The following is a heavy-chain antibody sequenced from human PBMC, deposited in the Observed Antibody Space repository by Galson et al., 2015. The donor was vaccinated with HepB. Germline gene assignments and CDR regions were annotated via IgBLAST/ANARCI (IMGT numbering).Heavy chain of an antibody. CDR1: GGSISSYY. J-gene: IGHJ4*02. D-gene: IGHD3-16*02. V-gene: IGHV4-59*01. Sequence: QVQLQESGPGLVKPSQTLSLTCTVSGGSISSYYWSWIRQPPGKGLEWIGYIYYSGSTNYNPSLKSRVTISVDTSKNQFSLKLSSVTAADTAVYYCAGGLGELSPRVGLDYWGQGTLVTVSS. CDR2: IYYSGST. CDR3: AGGLGELSPRVGLDY.